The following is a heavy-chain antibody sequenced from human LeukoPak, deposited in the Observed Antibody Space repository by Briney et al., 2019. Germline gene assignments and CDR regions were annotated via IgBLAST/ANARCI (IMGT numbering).Heavy chain of an antibody. Sequence: PSETLSLTCAVYGGSFSGYYWSWIRQPPGKGLEWIGEINHSGSTNYNPSLKSRVTISVDTSKNQFSLKLSSVTAADTAVYYCARPMIDDAFDIWGQGTMVTVSS. CDR1: GGSFSGYY. CDR2: INHSGST. CDR3: ARPMIDDAFDI. J-gene: IGHJ3*02. V-gene: IGHV4-34*01. D-gene: IGHD3-22*01.